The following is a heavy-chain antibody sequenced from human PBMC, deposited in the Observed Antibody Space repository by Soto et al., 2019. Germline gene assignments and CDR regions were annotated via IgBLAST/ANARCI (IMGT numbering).Heavy chain of an antibody. J-gene: IGHJ6*02. V-gene: IGHV1-69*01. Sequence: QVQLVQSGAEVKKPGSSVKVSCKAPGGTFSSYAISWVRQAPGQGLEWMGGVIPIFGTAKYAQKFQGRVTITADESTSTGYMELRSLRSEDTAVDYCAISQGGSSSLDIYYYYYYGMDVWGQGTTVTVSS. D-gene: IGHD2-15*01. CDR1: GGTFSSYA. CDR2: VIPIFGTA. CDR3: AISQGGSSSLDIYYYYYYGMDV.